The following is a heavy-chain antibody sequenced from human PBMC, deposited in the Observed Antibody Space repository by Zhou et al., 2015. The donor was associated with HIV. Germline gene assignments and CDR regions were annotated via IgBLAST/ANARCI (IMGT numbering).Heavy chain of an antibody. Sequence: QVQLVQSGAEVKKPGASVKVSCKASGYTFTGHYMHWVRQAPGQGFEWMGRISGDNDTKYAQKFQGRVTMTTDTSTTTAYMEVRSLRADDTAVYYCARNVVVGANYFYYYLDVWGKGTTVTVSS. V-gene: IGHV1-18*04. D-gene: IGHD2-15*01. CDR3: ARNVVVGANYFYYYLDV. CDR1: GYTFTGHY. CDR2: ISGDNDT. J-gene: IGHJ6*03.